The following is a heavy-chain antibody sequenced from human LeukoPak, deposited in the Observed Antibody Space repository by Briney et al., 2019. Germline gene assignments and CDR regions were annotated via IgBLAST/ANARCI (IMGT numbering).Heavy chain of an antibody. CDR1: GYSFTNYW. CDR2: IYPGDSDT. CDR3: ARQSTYYYDSSATY. J-gene: IGHJ4*02. D-gene: IGHD3-22*01. Sequence: GESLQISCQASGYSFTNYWIGWVRPMPGKGLAWMGIIYPGDSDTKYSPSFEGQVTISVDKSISTAYLQWSSLKASDTAMYYCARQSTYYYDSSATYWGQGTLVTVSS. V-gene: IGHV5-51*01.